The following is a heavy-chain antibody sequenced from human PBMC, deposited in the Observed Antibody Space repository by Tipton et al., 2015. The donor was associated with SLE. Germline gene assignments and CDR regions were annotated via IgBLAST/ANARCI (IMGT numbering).Heavy chain of an antibody. J-gene: IGHJ4*02. Sequence: TLSLTCSVSGDSITIVGWWTWVRQPPGKGLEWIGTISHSGNTYSHTSLESRVTISVDTSQNQFSMSLSSVSAADTAVYYCARKELSTMRDYWGQGTLVTVSS. CDR3: ARKELSTMRDY. V-gene: IGHV4-4*02. CDR2: ISHSGNT. CDR1: GDSITIVGW. D-gene: IGHD5-24*01.